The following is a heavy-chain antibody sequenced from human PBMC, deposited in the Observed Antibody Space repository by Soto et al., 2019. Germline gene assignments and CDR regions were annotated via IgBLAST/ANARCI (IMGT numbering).Heavy chain of an antibody. J-gene: IGHJ4*02. Sequence: ELQLVESGGSLVQPGGSLRLSCATSGFTFSTSWMTWVRQAPGKGPEWVANINQDGSETNYVESVKGRFTISRDNGQNSVYLQMNSLRVEDTAMYYCARDADWGQGTLVTVSS. V-gene: IGHV3-7*01. CDR2: INQDGSET. CDR3: ARDAD. CDR1: GFTFSTSW.